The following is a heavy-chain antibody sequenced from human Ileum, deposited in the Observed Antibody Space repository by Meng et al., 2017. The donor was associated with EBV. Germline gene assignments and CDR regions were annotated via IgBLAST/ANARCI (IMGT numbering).Heavy chain of an antibody. CDR2: FSTSDTK. V-gene: IGHV3-64*07. D-gene: IGHD5-12*01. CDR3: VCMLYCGYDY. Sequence: HLLYDEGGFSLFVIFLWFTCEVSACAFSYYCMPWVREASGRGLAFVSAFSTSDTKYYNDSVKVRFAISSYNSKNTFFIQMGWVSVEDMSVYYSVCMLYCGYDYWGQGTLVTVSS. CDR1: ACAFSYYC. J-gene: IGHJ4*02.